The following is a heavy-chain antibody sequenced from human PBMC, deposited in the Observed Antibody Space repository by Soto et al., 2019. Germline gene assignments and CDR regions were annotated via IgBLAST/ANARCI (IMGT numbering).Heavy chain of an antibody. Sequence: PGGSLRLSCAASGFTFSSYSMNWVRQAPGKGLEWVSSISSSSSYIYYADSVKGRFTISRDNAKNSLYLQMNSLRAEDTAVYYCARDRGECTNGVCYSYYYYYGMDVWGQGTTVTGSS. V-gene: IGHV3-21*01. CDR2: ISSSSSYI. CDR3: ARDRGECTNGVCYSYYYYYGMDV. D-gene: IGHD2-8*01. J-gene: IGHJ6*02. CDR1: GFTFSSYS.